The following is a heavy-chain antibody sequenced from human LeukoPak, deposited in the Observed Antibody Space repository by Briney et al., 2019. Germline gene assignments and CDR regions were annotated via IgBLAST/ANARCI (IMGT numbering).Heavy chain of an antibody. D-gene: IGHD3-10*02. Sequence: PGGSLRLSCTASGFTFSNYEMNWVRQAPGKGLEWVSYISSSGSTIYYADSVKGRFTISRDNAKNSLYLQMNSLRAEDTAVYYCAELGITMIGGVWGKGTTVTISS. J-gene: IGHJ6*04. CDR3: AELGITMIGGV. CDR1: GFTFSNYE. V-gene: IGHV3-48*03. CDR2: ISSSGSTI.